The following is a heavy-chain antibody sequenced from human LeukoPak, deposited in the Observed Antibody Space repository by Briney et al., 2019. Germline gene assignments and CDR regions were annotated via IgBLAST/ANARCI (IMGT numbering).Heavy chain of an antibody. V-gene: IGHV3-64D*06. CDR1: GFTFSTYV. CDR3: VRGTGY. J-gene: IGHJ4*02. Sequence: GGSLRLSCSVSGFTFSTYVMHWVRQAPGKGLEYVSAISSKGDNTYYADSVKGRFTISRDNSKNTLYLQMSSLRADDTAVYYCVRGTGYWGQGTLVTVSS. CDR2: ISSKGDNT.